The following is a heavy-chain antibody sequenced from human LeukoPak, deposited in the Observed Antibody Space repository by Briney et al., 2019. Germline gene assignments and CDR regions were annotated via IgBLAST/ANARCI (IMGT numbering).Heavy chain of an antibody. V-gene: IGHV3-64D*06. CDR1: GFTFSTYV. CDR3: VRGTGY. J-gene: IGHJ4*02. Sequence: GGSLRLSCSVSGFTFSTYVMHWVRQAPGKGLEYVSAISSKGDNTYYADSVKGRFTISRDNSKNTLYLQMSSLRADDTAVYYCVRGTGYWGQGTLVTVSS. CDR2: ISSKGDNT.